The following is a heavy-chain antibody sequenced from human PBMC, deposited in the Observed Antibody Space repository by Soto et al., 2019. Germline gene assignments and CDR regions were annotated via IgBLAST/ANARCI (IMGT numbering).Heavy chain of an antibody. Sequence: ASVKVSCKASGYTFTSYYIHWVRQAPGQGLEWMGIINPSDGGTRYAQKLQGRVTMSADTSASTAYMDLARLKSDDTAVYYCVRAHALGFSNWFDPWGRGTLVTVSS. J-gene: IGHJ5*02. D-gene: IGHD3-10*01. V-gene: IGHV1-46*01. CDR1: GYTFTSYY. CDR2: INPSDGGT. CDR3: VRAHALGFSNWFDP.